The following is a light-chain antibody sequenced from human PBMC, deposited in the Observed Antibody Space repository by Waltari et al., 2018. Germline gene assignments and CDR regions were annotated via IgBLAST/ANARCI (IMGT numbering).Light chain of an antibody. CDR3: QHDLRLPVT. Sequence: EIVLTQSPGTVSLSPGEGATLSCRASQSVNGALAWYQQKPGQAPRLLIYHASNRATGIPDRFSGSGSGTDFSLTISRLEPEDFAVYYCQHDLRLPVTFGQGTKVEI. CDR1: QSVNGA. CDR2: HAS. V-gene: IGKV3-20*01. J-gene: IGKJ1*01.